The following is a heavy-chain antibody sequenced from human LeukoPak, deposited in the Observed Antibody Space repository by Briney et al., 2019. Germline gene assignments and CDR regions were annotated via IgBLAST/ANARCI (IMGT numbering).Heavy chain of an antibody. Sequence: PGGSLRLSCAASGFTVSSNYMSWVRQAPGKGLEWVSVIYSGGSTYYADSVKGRFTISRDNSKNTLYLQMNSLRAEDTAVYYCAREGYSSGWYSDYYYYGMDVWGQGTTVTVSS. CDR3: AREGYSSGWYSDYYYYGMDV. CDR1: GFTVSSNY. D-gene: IGHD6-19*01. CDR2: IYSGGST. V-gene: IGHV3-53*01. J-gene: IGHJ6*02.